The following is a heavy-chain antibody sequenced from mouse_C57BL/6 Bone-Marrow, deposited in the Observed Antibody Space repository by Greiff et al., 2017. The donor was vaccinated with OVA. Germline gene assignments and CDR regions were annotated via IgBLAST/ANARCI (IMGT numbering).Heavy chain of an antibody. CDR1: GFTFSNYW. CDR3: TGHMITMYAMDY. D-gene: IGHD2-4*01. V-gene: IGHV6-3*01. J-gene: IGHJ4*01. Sequence: EVKLEESGGGLVQPGGSMKLSCVASGFTFSNYWMNWVRQSPEKGLEWVAQIRLKSDNYATHYAESVKGRFTISRDDSKSSVYLQMNNLRAEDTGMYYSTGHMITMYAMDYWGQGTSVTVTS. CDR2: IRLKSDNYAT.